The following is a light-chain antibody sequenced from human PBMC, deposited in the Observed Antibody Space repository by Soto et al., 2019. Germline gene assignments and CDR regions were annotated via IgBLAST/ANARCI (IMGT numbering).Light chain of an antibody. J-gene: IGKJ2*01. Sequence: DIVMTQSPLSLPVTPGEPASISCRSSQSLLHSNGYNYLDWYVQKPGQSPQLLIYLGSNRASGGPDRFSGSGSGADCTLKISRVEAEDVGVYYCMQALQTPYTCGQGTKLEIK. CDR3: MQALQTPYT. V-gene: IGKV2-28*01. CDR2: LGS. CDR1: QSLLHSNGYNY.